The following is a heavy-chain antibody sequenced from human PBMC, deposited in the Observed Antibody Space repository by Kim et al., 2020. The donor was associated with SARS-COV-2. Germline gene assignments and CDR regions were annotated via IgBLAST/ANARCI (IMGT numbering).Heavy chain of an antibody. CDR1: GDSIISNDW. J-gene: IGHJ4*02. CDR2: IYYSGTT. D-gene: IGHD6-13*01. Sequence: SDTLSLTCDVSGDSIISNDWWSWVRQAPGKGLEWIGEIYYSGTTSYNPALKTRVTMSVDKSKNQFFLKLTSVTAADTAIYYCAKQVGGVGSAVWGQGTLVAVSS. V-gene: IGHV4-4*02. CDR3: AKQVGGVGSAV.